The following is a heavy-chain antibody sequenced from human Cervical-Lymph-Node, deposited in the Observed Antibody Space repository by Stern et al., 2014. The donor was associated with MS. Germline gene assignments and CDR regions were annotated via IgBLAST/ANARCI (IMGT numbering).Heavy chain of an antibody. CDR2: IYPDDSDI. J-gene: IGHJ6*02. D-gene: IGHD1-1*01. V-gene: IGHV5-51*03. CDR3: ARPPPRRKWDDPNYGMDV. Sequence: VQLVESGAEVKKPGESLKISCKGSGYTFTNNWIALVRQMPGKGLEWMGIIYPDDSDIRYSPSLQGQVTISADKSTSTASLPWSSLRAGASPVYYCARPPPRRKWDDPNYGMDVWGQGTTVTVSS. CDR1: GYTFTNNW.